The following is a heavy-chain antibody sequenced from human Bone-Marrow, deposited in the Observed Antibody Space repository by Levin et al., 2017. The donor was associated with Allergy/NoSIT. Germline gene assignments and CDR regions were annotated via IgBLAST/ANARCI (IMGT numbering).Heavy chain of an antibody. J-gene: IGHJ4*02. D-gene: IGHD3-10*01. Sequence: SLKISCAGSGFTFDDYSMHWVRQGPGKGLEWVAGISWNLRSIGYADSVKGRFTISRVNAKNSVSLQMTSLTADDTASYYCVKDPYGSGKYPYYFDSWGQGTLVTVSS. V-gene: IGHV3-9*01. CDR3: VKDPYGSGKYPYYFDS. CDR1: GFTFDDYS. CDR2: ISWNLRSI.